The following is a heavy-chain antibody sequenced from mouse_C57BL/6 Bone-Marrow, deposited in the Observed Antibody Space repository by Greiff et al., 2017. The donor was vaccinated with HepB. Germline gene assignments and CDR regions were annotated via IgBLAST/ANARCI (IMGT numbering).Heavy chain of an antibody. V-gene: IGHV1-52*01. CDR2: IDPSDSET. CDR1: GYTFTSYW. CDR3: ARSWDYGSSYRYFDV. J-gene: IGHJ1*03. D-gene: IGHD1-1*01. Sequence: QVQLQQPGAELVRPGSSVKLSCKASGYTFTSYWMHWVKQRPIQGLEWIGNIDPSDSETHYNLKFKDKATLTVDKSSSTAYMQLSSLTSEDSAVYYCARSWDYGSSYRYFDVWGTGTTVTVSS.